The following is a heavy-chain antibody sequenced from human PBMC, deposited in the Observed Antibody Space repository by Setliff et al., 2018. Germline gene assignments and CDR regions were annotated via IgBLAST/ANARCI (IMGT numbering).Heavy chain of an antibody. J-gene: IGHJ3*02. D-gene: IGHD4-17*01. Sequence: TLSLTCAVSGYSISSGYYWSWIRQHPGKGLEWIGYIYYSGSTYYNPSLKSRVTISVDTSKNQFSLKLSSVTAADTAVYYCARDPLTTNRRRAFDIWGQGTMVTVS. CDR1: GYSISSGYY. V-gene: IGHV4-31*11. CDR3: ARDPLTTNRRRAFDI. CDR2: IYYSGST.